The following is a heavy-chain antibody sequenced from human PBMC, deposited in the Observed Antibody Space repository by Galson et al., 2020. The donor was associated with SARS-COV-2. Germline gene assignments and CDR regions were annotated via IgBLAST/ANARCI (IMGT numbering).Heavy chain of an antibody. CDR1: GYTLTELS. J-gene: IGHJ6*02. CDR3: ATLRVSTGTILHYYYGMDV. CDR2: FDPEDGET. Sequence: ASVKVSCKVSGYTLTELSIHWVRQAPGKGLEWMGGFDPEDGETIYAQKFQGRVTMTEDTSTDTAYMELSSLRSEDTAVYYCATLRVSTGTILHYYYGMDVWGQGTTVTVSS. D-gene: IGHD1-7*01. V-gene: IGHV1-24*01.